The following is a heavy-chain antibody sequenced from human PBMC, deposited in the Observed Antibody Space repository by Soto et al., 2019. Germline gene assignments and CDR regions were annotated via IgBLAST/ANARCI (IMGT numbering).Heavy chain of an antibody. V-gene: IGHV2-5*02. D-gene: IGHD1-1*01. CDR2: IYWDNDK. CDR1: GFSLSTNGVG. J-gene: IGHJ4*02. CDR3: ARRTDDGTFDY. Sequence: QITLKESGPTLVKPTQTLTLTCTFSGFSLSTNGVGVGWIRQPPGKALEWLALIYWDNDKRYSPSLKTRLTXAXXTSKNQVVLTMTNMDPVDTATYFCARRTDDGTFDYWGQGTLVIVSS.